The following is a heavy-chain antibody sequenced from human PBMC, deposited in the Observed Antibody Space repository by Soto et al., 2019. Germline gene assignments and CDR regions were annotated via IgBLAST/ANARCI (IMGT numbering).Heavy chain of an antibody. CDR1: GGTFSSYA. Sequence: QVQLVQSGAEVKKPGSSVKVSCKASGGTFSSYAISWVRQAPGQGLEWMGGIIPIFGTANYAQKFQGRVTITADESTSTAYMDLSSLRSEDTAVYYCARDNCSGGSCYERYYYGMDVWGQGTTVTVSS. J-gene: IGHJ6*02. V-gene: IGHV1-69*01. CDR2: IIPIFGTA. D-gene: IGHD2-15*01. CDR3: ARDNCSGGSCYERYYYGMDV.